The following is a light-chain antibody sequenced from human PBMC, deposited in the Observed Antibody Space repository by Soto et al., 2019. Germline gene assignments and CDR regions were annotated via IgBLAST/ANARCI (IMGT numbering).Light chain of an antibody. CDR1: RGIDTI. V-gene: IGKV1-39*01. CDR2: SAS. CDR3: QQPYSTPFS. Sequence: DIQMTQSPSALSASVGDRGIIACRASRGIDTILTWYQQQPGKAPRLLIYSASILQSGVPSRFSGSGSETDFTLTISALQPEDFATYYCQQPYSTPFSFGRGTKVDI. J-gene: IGKJ3*01.